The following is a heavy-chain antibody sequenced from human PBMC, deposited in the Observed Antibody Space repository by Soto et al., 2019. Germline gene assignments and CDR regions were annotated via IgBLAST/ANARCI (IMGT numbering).Heavy chain of an antibody. V-gene: IGHV1-18*01. D-gene: IGHD6-19*01. CDR2: ISGYNGNT. J-gene: IGHJ4*02. Sequence: GASVKVSCKDSVYTFTDYGISWVRQAPRQGLEWMGWISGYNGNTDYAQNFQGRVTMTTDTSTSTAYMELRGLRSDDTAVYYCARGHGALRYSSGWWYYWGQGALVTVSS. CDR1: VYTFTDYG. CDR3: ARGHGALRYSSGWWYY.